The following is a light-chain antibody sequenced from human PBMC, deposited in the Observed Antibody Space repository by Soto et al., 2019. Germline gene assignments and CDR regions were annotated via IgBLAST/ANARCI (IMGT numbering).Light chain of an antibody. CDR3: QQYNNWPIT. Sequence: EIVLTQSPATLSLSPGERATLSCRASQSVNNYLAWYQQKPGQAPRLLIYGASTRATGIPARFSGSGSGTEFTLTISSLQSEDFAVYYCQQYNNWPITFGQGTRLEI. J-gene: IGKJ5*01. CDR1: QSVNNY. CDR2: GAS. V-gene: IGKV3-15*01.